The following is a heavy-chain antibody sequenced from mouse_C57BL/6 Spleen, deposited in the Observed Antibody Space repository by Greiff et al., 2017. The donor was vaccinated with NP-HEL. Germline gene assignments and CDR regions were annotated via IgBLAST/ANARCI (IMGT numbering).Heavy chain of an antibody. V-gene: IGHV5-4*01. CDR2: ISDGGSYT. CDR1: GFTFSSYA. Sequence: EVQLVESGGGLVKPGGSLKLSCAASGFTFSSYAMSWVRQTPEKRLEWVATISDGGSYTYYPDNVKGRFTISRDNAKNNLYLQMSHLKSEDTAMYYCARLMVTTAYWGQGTSVTVSS. D-gene: IGHD2-2*01. J-gene: IGHJ4*01. CDR3: ARLMVTTAY.